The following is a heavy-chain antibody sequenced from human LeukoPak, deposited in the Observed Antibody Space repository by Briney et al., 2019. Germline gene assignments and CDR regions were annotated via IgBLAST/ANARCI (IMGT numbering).Heavy chain of an antibody. Sequence: RGESLKISCKGSGYSFTSYWISWVRQMPGKGLEWVGRIDPSDSYTNYSPSFQGHVTISADKSISTAYLQWSSLKASDTAMYYCARRITIVRGSYYLDYWGQGTLVTVFS. CDR1: GYSFTSYW. V-gene: IGHV5-10-1*01. CDR3: ARRITIVRGSYYLDY. J-gene: IGHJ4*02. D-gene: IGHD3-10*01. CDR2: IDPSDSYT.